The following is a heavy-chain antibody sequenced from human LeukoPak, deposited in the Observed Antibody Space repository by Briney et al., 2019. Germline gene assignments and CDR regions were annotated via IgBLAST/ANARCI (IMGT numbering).Heavy chain of an antibody. J-gene: IGHJ6*02. CDR2: IYPGDSDT. CDR1: GYSFTNYW. CDR3: ASLSSGTYYYYYGMDV. V-gene: IGHV5-51*01. Sequence: GESLKISCKGSGYSFTNYWIAWVRQMPGKGLEWMGIIYPGDSDTRYSPSFQGQVTISADKSISTAYLQWSSLKASDTAMCYCASLSSGTYYYYYGMDVWGQGTTVTVSS. D-gene: IGHD1-26*01.